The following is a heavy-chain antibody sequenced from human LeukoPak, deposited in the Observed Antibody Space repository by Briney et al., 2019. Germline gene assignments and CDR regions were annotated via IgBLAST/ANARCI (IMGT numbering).Heavy chain of an antibody. CDR3: VRGGQWRDFQYFQH. J-gene: IGHJ1*01. D-gene: IGHD6-19*01. CDR2: IYYSGST. Sequence: PSETLSLTCTVSGGSISSSSYYWGWIRQPPGKGLEWIGSIYYSGSTYYNPSLKSRVTISVDTSKNQFSLKLSSVTAADTAVYYCVRGGQWRDFQYFQHWGQGTLVTVSS. CDR1: GGSISSSSYY. V-gene: IGHV4-39*07.